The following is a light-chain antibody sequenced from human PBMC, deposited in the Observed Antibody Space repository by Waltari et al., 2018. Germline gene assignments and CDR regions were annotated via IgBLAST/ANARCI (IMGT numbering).Light chain of an antibody. CDR1: QSISSY. J-gene: IGKJ1*01. CDR3: QKYNSAPPT. V-gene: IGKV1-39*01. CDR2: AAS. Sequence: DIQMTQSPSSLSASVGDRVTIPCRASQSISSYLNWYQQKPGKAPKLLIYAASSLQSGVPSRFSGSGSGTDFTLTISSLQPEDFATYYCQKYNSAPPTFGQGTKVEIK.